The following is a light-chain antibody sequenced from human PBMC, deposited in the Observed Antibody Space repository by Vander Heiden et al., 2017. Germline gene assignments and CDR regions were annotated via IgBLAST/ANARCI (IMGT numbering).Light chain of an antibody. CDR3: QQRSNWPPET. CDR2: DAS. Sequence: EILLTQSPANLSLSPGEIATLACRASQSVSSYLAWYQQKPYQAPRLLIYDASNRGTGIPARFSGSVYGTDFTLTISILEPEDFAVYYCQQRSNWPPETFGQGTKLEIK. V-gene: IGKV3-11*01. CDR1: QSVSSY. J-gene: IGKJ2*01.